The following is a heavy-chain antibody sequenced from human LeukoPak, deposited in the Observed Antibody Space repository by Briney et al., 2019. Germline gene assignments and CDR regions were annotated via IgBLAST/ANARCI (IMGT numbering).Heavy chain of an antibody. CDR3: AKDIGAAVAGTLSFFAFDI. CDR2: ISWNSGSI. J-gene: IGHJ3*02. V-gene: IGHV3-9*01. D-gene: IGHD6-19*01. Sequence: GRSLRLSCAASGLTFDDYAMHWVRQAPGKGLEWVSGISWNSGSIGYADSVKGRFTISRDNAKNFLYLQMNSLRAEDTALYYCAKDIGAAVAGTLSFFAFDIWGQGTMVTVSS. CDR1: GLTFDDYA.